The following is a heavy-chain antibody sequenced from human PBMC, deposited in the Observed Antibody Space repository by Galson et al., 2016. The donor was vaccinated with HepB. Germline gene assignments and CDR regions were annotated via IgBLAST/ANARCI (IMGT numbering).Heavy chain of an antibody. J-gene: IGHJ4*02. Sequence: SVKVSCKVSGYGFIDLYIHWVRQAPGKGLEWMGGVNPEDGETLYAQKFQDRITMTEDISADTAYMKLSSLRSEDSAVYYCVAVGHFWRGHLDGPVADYWGQGTLVTVSS. D-gene: IGHD3-3*02. V-gene: IGHV1-24*01. CDR3: VAVGHFWRGHLDGPVADY. CDR1: GYGFIDLY. CDR2: VNPEDGET.